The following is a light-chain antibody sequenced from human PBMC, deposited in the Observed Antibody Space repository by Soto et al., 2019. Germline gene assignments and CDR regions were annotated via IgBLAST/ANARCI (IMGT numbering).Light chain of an antibody. J-gene: IGKJ1*01. CDR2: DAS. CDR3: QQRSNWPKT. V-gene: IGKV3-11*01. Sequence: EIVLTQSPATLSLSPGERATLSCRPSQSVSSFLAWYQQRPGQAPRLLIYDASNRATGIPARFSGSGSGTNFTLPILRLEPGDSAIYYCQQRSNWPKTFGRGTKVEIK. CDR1: QSVSSF.